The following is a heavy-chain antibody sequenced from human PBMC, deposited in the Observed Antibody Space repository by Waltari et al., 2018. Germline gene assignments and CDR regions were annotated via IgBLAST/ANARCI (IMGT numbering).Heavy chain of an antibody. Sequence: QVQVVQSGAEVKKPGSSVRVSCKASGGTFSSYGISWVRQAPGQGLEWMGGSNPMIGTTNYPQEVQGRVTITADKSTSTAYMELSSLRAADTAVYYCTGGYYESSGFSFSYTYNMDVWGQGTTVTVSS. CDR3: TGGYYESSGFSFSYTYNMDV. V-gene: IGHV1-69*06. J-gene: IGHJ6*02. CDR2: SNPMIGTT. D-gene: IGHD3-22*01. CDR1: GGTFSSYG.